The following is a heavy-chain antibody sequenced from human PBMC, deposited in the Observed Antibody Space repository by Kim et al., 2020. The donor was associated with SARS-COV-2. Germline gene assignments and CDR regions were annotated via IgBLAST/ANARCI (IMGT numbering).Heavy chain of an antibody. V-gene: IGHV3-30*04. D-gene: IGHD3-9*01. Sequence: GGSLRLSCAASGLTFSSYAMHWVRHAPGKGLEWVAVISYDGSNKYYADSVKGRFTISRDNSKNTLYLQMNSLRAEDTAVYYCARDRQYYDILTGYLRGGGIYYYYGMDVWGQGTTVTVSS. CDR3: ARDRQYYDILTGYLRGGGIYYYYGMDV. CDR1: GLTFSSYA. CDR2: ISYDGSNK. J-gene: IGHJ6*02.